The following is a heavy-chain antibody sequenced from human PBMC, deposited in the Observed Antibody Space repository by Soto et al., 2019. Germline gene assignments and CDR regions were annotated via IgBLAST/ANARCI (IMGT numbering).Heavy chain of an antibody. J-gene: IGHJ6*02. CDR1: GFTFSSYS. CDR3: ARESKYYGMDV. D-gene: IGHD4-4*01. V-gene: IGHV3-21*01. CDR2: ISSSSSYI. Sequence: EVQLVESGGGLVKPGGSLRLSCTPSGFTFSSYSMNWVRQAPGKGLEWVSSISSSSSYIYYADSVKGRFTISRDSGKNSLYLQMNSLRAEDTAVYYCARESKYYGMDVWGQGTTVTVSS.